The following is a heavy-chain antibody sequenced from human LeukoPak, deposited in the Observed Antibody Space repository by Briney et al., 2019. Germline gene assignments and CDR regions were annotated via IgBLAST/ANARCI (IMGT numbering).Heavy chain of an antibody. D-gene: IGHD3-9*01. Sequence: GGSLRLSCAASGFSFSNYAMSWVRQVPGKGLEWVSAISGRDDSTYYADSVKGRFTISRDTSKNTLYLQMNSLRAEDTAVYYCAKWGDYDVLTGYYDSDYWGQGTLVTVSS. CDR2: ISGRDDST. CDR1: GFSFSNYA. J-gene: IGHJ4*02. CDR3: AKWGDYDVLTGYYDSDY. V-gene: IGHV3-23*01.